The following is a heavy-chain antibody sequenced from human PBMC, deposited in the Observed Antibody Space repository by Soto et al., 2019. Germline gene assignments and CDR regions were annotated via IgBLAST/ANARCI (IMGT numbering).Heavy chain of an antibody. CDR2: IRSSSSYI. CDR3: AREGVQHGSGPYYYYGMDV. Sequence: EVQLVESGGGLVKPGGSLRLSCAASGFTFSSYSMNWVRQAPGKGLEWVSSIRSSSSYIYYADSVKGRFTICRDNAKNSLYLQMNSQRAADTAVYYCAREGVQHGSGPYYYYGMDVWGRGTTVTVS. D-gene: IGHD3-10*01. CDR1: GFTFSSYS. J-gene: IGHJ6*02. V-gene: IGHV3-21*01.